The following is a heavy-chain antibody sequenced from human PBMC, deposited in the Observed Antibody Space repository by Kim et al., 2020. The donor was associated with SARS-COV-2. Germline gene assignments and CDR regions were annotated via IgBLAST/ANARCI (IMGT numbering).Heavy chain of an antibody. CDR1: GFTFSHYA. V-gene: IGHV3-23*01. Sequence: GGSLRLSCAASGFTFSHYAISWVRQAPGKGLECVSDISDSGHYTFYADSVKGHFTISRDNSKNTMFLQMNSLRAQDTAVYYWAKWREYCSTTTCFQNFDYWAREPWSPSPQ. CDR2: ISDSGHYT. J-gene: IGHJ4*02. D-gene: IGHD2-2*01. CDR3: AKWREYCSTTTCFQNFDY.